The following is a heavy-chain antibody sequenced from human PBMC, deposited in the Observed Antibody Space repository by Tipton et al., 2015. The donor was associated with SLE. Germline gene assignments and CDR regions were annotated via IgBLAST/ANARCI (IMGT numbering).Heavy chain of an antibody. CDR1: GFTVSRNY. J-gene: IGHJ4*02. CDR2: IYSGDST. CDR3: AKFQGGSSRRYLDH. V-gene: IGHV3-53*01. Sequence: GSLRLSCAASGFTVSRNYMSWVRQAPGKGLEWVSVIYSGDSTYYADSVKGRFTISTDNFKNTLYLQMNGLRADDTAIYYCAKFQGGSSRRYLDHWGQGTLVTVST.